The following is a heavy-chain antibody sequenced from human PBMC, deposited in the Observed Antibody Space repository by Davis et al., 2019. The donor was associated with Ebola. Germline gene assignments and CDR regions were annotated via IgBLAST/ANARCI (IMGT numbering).Heavy chain of an antibody. CDR3: ASGGGSSTWSPPFDY. D-gene: IGHD6-13*01. V-gene: IGHV1-3*01. Sequence: AASVKVSCQASRYTFPPYAIHWLRQAPGQGREWMGWINDCNGDTQSSQKFQGRVTITRDTPASIVYMELSSLRPEDTAVYYCASGGGSSTWSPPFDYWGQGTLVTVSS. CDR2: INDCNGDT. CDR1: RYTFPPYA. J-gene: IGHJ4*02.